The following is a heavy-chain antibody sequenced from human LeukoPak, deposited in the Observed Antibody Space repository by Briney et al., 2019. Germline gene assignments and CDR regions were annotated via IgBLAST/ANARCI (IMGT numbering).Heavy chain of an antibody. CDR3: ARDFRYYDSKSNWFDP. CDR1: GGSISSGDYY. D-gene: IGHD3-22*01. V-gene: IGHV4-30-4*01. J-gene: IGHJ5*02. Sequence: SETLSLTCTVSGGSISSGDYYWGWIRQPPGKGLEWIGYIYYSGSTYYNPSLKSRVTISVDTSKNQFSLKLSSVTAADTAVYYCARDFRYYDSKSNWFDPWGQGTLVTVSS. CDR2: IYYSGST.